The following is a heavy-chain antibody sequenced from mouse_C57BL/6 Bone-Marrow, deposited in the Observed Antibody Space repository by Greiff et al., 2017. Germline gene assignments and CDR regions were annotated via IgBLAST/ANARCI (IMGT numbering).Heavy chain of an antibody. CDR1: GYAFTNYL. J-gene: IGHJ1*03. D-gene: IGHD2-12*01. CDR3: AIYYSDFYWYFGV. Sequence: VQLQQSGAELVRPGTSVKVSCKASGYAFTNYLIEWVKQRPGQGLEWIGVINHGSGGTNYNEKVKGKVTLTAAKSSSTAYMQVSSLTSEESAVYFCAIYYSDFYWYFGVWGTGTTVTVSS. CDR2: INHGSGGT. V-gene: IGHV1-54*01.